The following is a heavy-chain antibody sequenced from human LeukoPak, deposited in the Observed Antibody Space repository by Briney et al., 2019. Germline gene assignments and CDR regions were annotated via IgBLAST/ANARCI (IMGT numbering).Heavy chain of an antibody. J-gene: IGHJ3*02. CDR3: ARIDIAVASAFILDAFGI. D-gene: IGHD2-2*01. CDR1: GFIFSTSG. CDR2: ISGSSANK. V-gene: IGHV3-48*04. Sequence: GGSLRLSCAASGFIFSTSGMNWVRQAPGRGLEWLAYISGSSANKYYADSVKGRLTISRDNAKNSLYLQMNSRRAEDTAVYYCARIDIAVASAFILDAFGIWGQGTMVTVSS.